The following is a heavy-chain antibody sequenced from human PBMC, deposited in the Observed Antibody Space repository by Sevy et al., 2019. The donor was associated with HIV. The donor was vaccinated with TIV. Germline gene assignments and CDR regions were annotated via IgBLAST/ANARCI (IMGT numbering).Heavy chain of an antibody. Sequence: GGFLRLSCAASGFTFSYAWMTWVRQAPGKGLEWVGRIKSETDGGTTYYAAPVKGRFTISRDDSKNTLYLQMNSLRTEDTAVYYCTSVVKNDFWNGHVNYYGLDVWGQGTTVTVSS. CDR3: TSVVKNDFWNGHVNYYGLDV. CDR1: GFTFSYAW. D-gene: IGHD3-3*01. V-gene: IGHV3-15*01. J-gene: IGHJ6*02. CDR2: IKSETDGGTT.